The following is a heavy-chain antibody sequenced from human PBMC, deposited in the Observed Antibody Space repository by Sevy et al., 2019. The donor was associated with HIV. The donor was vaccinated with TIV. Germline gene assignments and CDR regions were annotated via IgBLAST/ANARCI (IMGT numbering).Heavy chain of an antibody. J-gene: IGHJ4*02. D-gene: IGHD6-19*01. V-gene: IGHV3-33*01. CDR3: ARERPSDWYLDS. CDR2: IFSDGSIQ. Sequence: GGSLRLSCAASGFTFSNFCMPWVRQAPGKGLEWVAAIFSDGSIQYYEDSVQGRFTIFRDNAKNTQYLQMNSLRADGSAIYYCARERPSDWYLDSWGQGTLVTVSS. CDR1: GFTFSNFC.